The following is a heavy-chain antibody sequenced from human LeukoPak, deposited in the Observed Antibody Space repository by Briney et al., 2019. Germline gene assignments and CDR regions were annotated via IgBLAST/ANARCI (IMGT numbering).Heavy chain of an antibody. J-gene: IGHJ1*01. D-gene: IGHD6-13*01. Sequence: GGSLRLSCAASGFTFNRYGMNWVRQAPGKGLEWVSGISSSLNYIYYADSVKGRFTISRDNAKNSLYLQMNSLRAEDTAVYYCARGGYSSTLYGRYQHWGQGTLVTVSP. V-gene: IGHV3-21*01. CDR3: ARGGYSSTLYGRYQH. CDR1: GFTFNRYG. CDR2: ISSSLNYI.